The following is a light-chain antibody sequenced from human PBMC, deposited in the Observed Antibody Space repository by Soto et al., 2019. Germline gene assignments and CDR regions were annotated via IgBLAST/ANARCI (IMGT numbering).Light chain of an antibody. J-gene: IGKJ2*01. CDR2: DAS. V-gene: IGKV3-11*01. Sequence: EIVLTQSPATLSLSPGERATLSCRASQSVSSYLAWYQQKPGQAPRLLIYDASNRATGIPARFSGSGSGTDFTLTISSLEPEDFAVYYCQQRSNWPLMYTFGQLTKLEIK. CDR1: QSVSSY. CDR3: QQRSNWPLMYT.